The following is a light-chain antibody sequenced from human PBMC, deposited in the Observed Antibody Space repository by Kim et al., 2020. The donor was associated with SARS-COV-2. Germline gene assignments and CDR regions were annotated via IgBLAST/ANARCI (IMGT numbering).Light chain of an antibody. CDR1: GNDVGSFNY. CDR3: GSYTIASTFV. Sequence: QSALTQPASVSGSPGQSITISCTGTGNDVGSFNYVSWFQQHPGKVPKLLIHDVTERPSGISSRFSGPKSGITASLTISGLQADDEADYYCGSYTIASTFVFGGGTKLTVL. V-gene: IGLV2-14*03. CDR2: DVT. J-gene: IGLJ2*01.